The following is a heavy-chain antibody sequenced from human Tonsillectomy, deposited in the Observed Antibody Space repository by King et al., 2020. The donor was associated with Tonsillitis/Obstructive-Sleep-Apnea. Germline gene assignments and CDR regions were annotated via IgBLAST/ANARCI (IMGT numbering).Heavy chain of an antibody. CDR1: GFTFSSYS. V-gene: IGHV3-21*01. D-gene: IGHD6-19*01. Sequence: VQLVESGGGLVKPGGSLRLSCAASGFTFSSYSMDWVRQAPGKGREGGSSISSMSSYIYYADSVKGRFTISRDNAKNSLYLQMNSLRAEDTAVYYCARDLGAVAGTGWGQGTLVTVSS. CDR3: ARDLGAVAGTG. J-gene: IGHJ4*02. CDR2: ISSMSSYI.